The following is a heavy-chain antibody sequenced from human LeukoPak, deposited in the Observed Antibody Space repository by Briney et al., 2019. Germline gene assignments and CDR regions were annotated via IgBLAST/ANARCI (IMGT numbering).Heavy chain of an antibody. Sequence: GGSLRLSCAASGFTFSSYEMHWVRQAPGKGLEWVSYISSSGSTIYYADSVKGRFTISRDNAKNSLYLQMNSLRAEDTAVYYCVRDYGGSSPFDYWGQGTLVTVSS. CDR3: VRDYGGSSPFDY. J-gene: IGHJ4*02. CDR1: GFTFSSYE. V-gene: IGHV3-48*03. CDR2: ISSSGSTI. D-gene: IGHD4-23*01.